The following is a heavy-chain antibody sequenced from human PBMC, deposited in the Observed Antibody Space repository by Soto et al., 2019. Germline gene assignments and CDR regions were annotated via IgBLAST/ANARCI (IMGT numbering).Heavy chain of an antibody. CDR2: IWYDGSDK. CDR1: GFTFSDFV. V-gene: IGHV3-33*01. D-gene: IGHD2-2*02. CDR3: VRGSFCTPTTCYNLAWFDP. Sequence: PGGSLRLSCVTSGFTFSDFVMQWVRQAPGKGLEWVAVIWYDGSDKYYADSVKGRFTISRDSSKNTVYLQMNSLRAEDTAVYYCVRGSFCTPTTCYNLAWFDPWGQGTLVTVSS. J-gene: IGHJ5*02.